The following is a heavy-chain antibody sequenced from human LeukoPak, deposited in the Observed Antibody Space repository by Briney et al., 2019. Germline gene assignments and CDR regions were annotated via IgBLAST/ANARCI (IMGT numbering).Heavy chain of an antibody. CDR1: GYSFTSYW. D-gene: IGHD1-26*01. Sequence: GESLKISCTGSGYSFTSYWIGWGRHIPGKGLEWMVIIYPGDSDTRYSPSFQGQLTISADKSISTAYLQWSSLKASDTAMYFCASQGAKRDYWGQGTLVTVSS. J-gene: IGHJ4*02. V-gene: IGHV5-51*01. CDR3: ASQGAKRDY. CDR2: IYPGDSDT.